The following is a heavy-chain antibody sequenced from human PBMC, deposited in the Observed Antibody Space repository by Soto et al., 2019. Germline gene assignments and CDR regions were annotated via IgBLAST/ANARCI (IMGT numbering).Heavy chain of an antibody. V-gene: IGHV3-23*01. Sequence: DVQLLESGGGVVQPGGALRLSCAASGFVFRNLTMNWVRQAPGKGLEYVAIISFNGGVSFDAESVRGRVTISRDNAKNILYLDMTNLGPEDSGVYYCAKIMIQGVLVDALDVWGRGTTVTVS. CDR1: GFVFRNLT. CDR3: AKIMIQGVLVDALDV. D-gene: IGHD3-10*01. J-gene: IGHJ6*02. CDR2: ISFNGGVS.